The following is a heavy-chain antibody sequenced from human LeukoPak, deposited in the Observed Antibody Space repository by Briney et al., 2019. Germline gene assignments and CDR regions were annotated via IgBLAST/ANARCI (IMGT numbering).Heavy chain of an antibody. CDR1: GFTFSSYE. D-gene: IGHD4-17*01. J-gene: IGHJ4*02. V-gene: IGHV3-48*03. CDR2: ISSSGSTI. Sequence: GGSLRLSCAASGFTFSSYEMTWVRQAPGKGLEWVSYISSSGSTIYYADSLKGRFTISRDNTKNSLYLQMNSLRAEDTAVYYCARVLNDYGDYVFDYWGQGTLVTVSS. CDR3: ARVLNDYGDYVFDY.